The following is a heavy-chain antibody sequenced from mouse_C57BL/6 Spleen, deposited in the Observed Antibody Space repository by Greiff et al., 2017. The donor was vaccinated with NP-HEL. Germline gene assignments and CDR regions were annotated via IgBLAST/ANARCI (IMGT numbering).Heavy chain of an antibody. D-gene: IGHD1-1*01. CDR1: GYTFTSYG. CDR2: IYPRSGNT. V-gene: IGHV1-81*01. J-gene: IGHJ4*01. Sequence: VKLQESGAELARPGASVKLSCKASGYTFTSYGISWVKQRTGQGLEWIGEIYPRSGNTYYNEKFKGKATLTADKSSSTAYMELRSLTSEDSAVYFCARRGYYGSSPYYAMDYWGQGTSVTVSS. CDR3: ARRGYYGSSPYYAMDY.